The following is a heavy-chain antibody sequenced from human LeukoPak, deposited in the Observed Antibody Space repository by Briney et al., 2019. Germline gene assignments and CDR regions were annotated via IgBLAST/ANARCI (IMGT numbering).Heavy chain of an antibody. Sequence: PGRSLRLSCGAPGFTFSSYGFHWVRQAPGKGLEWVAVIWYDGSKEYYADSVKGRFTISRDNSRNTLYLQMISLRGEDTAVYYCARDPGVTNYYFDYWGQGTLVTVSS. CDR3: ARDPGVTNYYFDY. CDR2: IWYDGSKE. V-gene: IGHV3-33*01. D-gene: IGHD3-10*01. CDR1: GFTFSSYG. J-gene: IGHJ4*02.